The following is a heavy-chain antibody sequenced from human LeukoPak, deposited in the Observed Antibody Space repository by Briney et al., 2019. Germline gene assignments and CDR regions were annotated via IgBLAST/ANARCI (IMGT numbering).Heavy chain of an antibody. CDR2: ISAYNGNT. CDR1: GYTFTSYG. J-gene: IGHJ6*02. CDR3: ARSTVGATTHYGMDV. Sequence: GASVKVSCKASGYTFTSYGISWVRQAPGQGLEWMGWISAYNGNTNYAQKLQGRVTMTTDTSTSTAYMELRSLRSDDTAVYYCARSTVGATTHYGMDVWGQGTTVTVSS. D-gene: IGHD1-26*01. V-gene: IGHV1-18*01.